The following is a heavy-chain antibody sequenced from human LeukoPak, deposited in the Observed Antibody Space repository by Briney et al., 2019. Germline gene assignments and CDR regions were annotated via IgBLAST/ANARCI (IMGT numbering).Heavy chain of an antibody. CDR3: AYAEEGRFDY. CDR2: IIPIFGTA. V-gene: IGHV1-69*05. D-gene: IGHD2-2*01. CDR1: GGTFSSYA. Sequence: ASVKVSCKASGGTFSSYAISWVRQAPGQRLEWMGGIIPIFGTANYAQKFQGRVTITTDESTSTAYMELSSLRSEDTAVYYCAYAEEGRFDYWGQGTLVTVSS. J-gene: IGHJ4*02.